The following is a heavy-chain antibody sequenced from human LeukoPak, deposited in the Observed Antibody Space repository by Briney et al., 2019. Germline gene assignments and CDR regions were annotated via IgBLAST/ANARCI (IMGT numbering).Heavy chain of an antibody. D-gene: IGHD3-16*01. CDR2: ISADNDNT. V-gene: IGHV1-18*01. Sequence: ASVKVSCKAPGYTSTSDGITWLRQAPGQGREWRGWISADNDNTNYTQKVQGRVTRTTDTSTSAAYVELMSLRSDDAAVYCCARGGYDYLWGSSPDAFDIWGQGTMVTVSS. CDR3: ARGGYDYLWGSSPDAFDI. CDR1: GYTSTSDG. J-gene: IGHJ3*02.